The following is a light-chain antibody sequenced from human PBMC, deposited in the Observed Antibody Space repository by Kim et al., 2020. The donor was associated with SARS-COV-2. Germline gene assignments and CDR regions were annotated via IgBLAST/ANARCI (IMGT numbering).Light chain of an antibody. Sequence: PGEGATLSCRASLNMGINLSWYQQTRGQAPRLLIYDAAIRATGIPDKFSGSVSGTDYTLTIRSRDPEDFAIYFCQQHRKWPPASSFGGGTKADIK. J-gene: IGKJ4*01. V-gene: IGKV3-11*01. CDR3: QQHRKWPPASS. CDR1: LNMGIN. CDR2: DAA.